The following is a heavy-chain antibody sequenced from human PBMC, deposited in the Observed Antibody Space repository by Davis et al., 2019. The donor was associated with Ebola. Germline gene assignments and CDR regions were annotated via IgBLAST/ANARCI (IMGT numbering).Heavy chain of an antibody. CDR1: GYTFTSYG. V-gene: IGHV1-18*01. J-gene: IGHJ4*02. D-gene: IGHD5-18*01. Sequence: AASVPVSCQASGYTFTSYGISWVRQAPEQGLEWMGWISAYNGNTNYAQKLQGRVTMTTDTSTSTAYMELRSLRSDDTAVYYCARDARWIQLWFIDYWGQGTLVTVSS. CDR3: ARDARWIQLWFIDY. CDR2: ISAYNGNT.